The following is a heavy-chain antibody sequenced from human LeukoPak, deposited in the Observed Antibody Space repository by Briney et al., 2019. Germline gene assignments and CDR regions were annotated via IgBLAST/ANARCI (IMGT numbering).Heavy chain of an antibody. Sequence: GGSLRLSCAASGFTFSSYAMSWVRQAPGKGLEWVSAISGSGGSTYYADSVKGRFTISRDNSKNTLYLQMNSLRAEDTAVYYCAKGGAPIFGTRRYYGMDVWGQGTTVTVSS. D-gene: IGHD3-3*01. CDR2: ISGSGGST. CDR3: AKGGAPIFGTRRYYGMDV. CDR1: GFTFSSYA. J-gene: IGHJ6*02. V-gene: IGHV3-23*01.